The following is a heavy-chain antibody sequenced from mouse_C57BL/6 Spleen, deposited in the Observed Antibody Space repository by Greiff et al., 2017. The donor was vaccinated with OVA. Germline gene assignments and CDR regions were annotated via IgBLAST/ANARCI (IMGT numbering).Heavy chain of an antibody. V-gene: IGHV1-20*01. D-gene: IGHD2-3*01. CDR1: GYSFTGYF. CDR2: INPYNGDT. J-gene: IGHJ2*01. CDR3: ARILYDGYYDGY. Sequence: EVKLMESGPELVKPGDSVKISCKASGYSFTGYFMNWVMQSHGKSLEWIGRINPYNGDTFYNQKFKGKATLTVDKSSSTAHMELRSLTSEDSAVYYCARILYDGYYDGYWGQGTTLTVSS.